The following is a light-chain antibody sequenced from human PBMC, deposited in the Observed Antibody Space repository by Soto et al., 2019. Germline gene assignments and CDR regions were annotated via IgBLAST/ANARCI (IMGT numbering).Light chain of an antibody. Sequence: EIVLTQSPATLSLSPGERATLSCRASQSVSSYLACYQQKPGQAPRLLIYDASNRATGIPARFSGSGSGTDFTLTISSLEPEDFAVYYCQQRSNWPITFGQGTRLAIK. CDR1: QSVSSY. CDR3: QQRSNWPIT. CDR2: DAS. V-gene: IGKV3-11*01. J-gene: IGKJ5*01.